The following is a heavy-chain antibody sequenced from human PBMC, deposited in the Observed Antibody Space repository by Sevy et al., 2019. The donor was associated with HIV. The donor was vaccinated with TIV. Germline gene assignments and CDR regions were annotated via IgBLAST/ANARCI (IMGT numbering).Heavy chain of an antibody. D-gene: IGHD2-21*01. CDR1: GFTFSSYW. CDR2: IKQDGSEK. CDR3: ARAIKGASNYYYYMDV. J-gene: IGHJ6*03. Sequence: GGSLRLSCAASGFTFSSYWMSWVRQAPGKGLEWVANIKQDGSEKYYVDSVKGRFTISRDNAKNSLYLQMNSLRAEDTAVYYCARAIKGASNYYYYMDVWGKGTTVTVSS. V-gene: IGHV3-7*01.